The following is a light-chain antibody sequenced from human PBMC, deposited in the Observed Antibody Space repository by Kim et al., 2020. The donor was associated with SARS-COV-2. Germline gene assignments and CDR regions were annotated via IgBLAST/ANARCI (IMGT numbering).Light chain of an antibody. J-gene: IGLJ3*02. CDR1: NVGDKS. V-gene: IGLV3-21*04. Sequence: SYELTQPPSVSVAPGKTATITCGGRNVGDKSVQWYQQKPGQAPTVVVYYDSDRPSGVPERFSGSKSGNTASLTISRVEAGDEADYYCQIWDTASDHPGVFGGGTQLTVL. CDR3: QIWDTASDHPGV. CDR2: YDS.